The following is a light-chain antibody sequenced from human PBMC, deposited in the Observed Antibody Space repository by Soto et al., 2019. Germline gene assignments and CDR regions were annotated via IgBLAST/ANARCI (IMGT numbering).Light chain of an antibody. CDR1: QSVSRNY. Sequence: EIVLTHSPATLSLSPGERATLSFGASQSVSRNYLAWYQQKPGLAPSLLIYDASSRATGIPDRFSGSGSGTDFTLTISRLEPEDSAVYFCQQYGTSPTFGQGTKVDIK. CDR3: QQYGTSPT. V-gene: IGKV3D-20*01. J-gene: IGKJ1*01. CDR2: DAS.